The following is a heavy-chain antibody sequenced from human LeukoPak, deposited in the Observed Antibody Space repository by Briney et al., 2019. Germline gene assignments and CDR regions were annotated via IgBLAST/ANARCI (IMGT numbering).Heavy chain of an antibody. CDR3: ARDLPVATH. CDR2: IKQDGSEK. V-gene: IGHV3-7*01. CDR1: AFTFSNYW. Sequence: PGGSLRLSCAASAFTFSNYWMSWVRQAPGKGLEWVANIKQDGSEKYYVDSVKGRFTISRDNAKNSLYLQMNSLRAEDTAVYYCARDLPVATHWGQGTLVTVSS. J-gene: IGHJ4*02. D-gene: IGHD5-12*01.